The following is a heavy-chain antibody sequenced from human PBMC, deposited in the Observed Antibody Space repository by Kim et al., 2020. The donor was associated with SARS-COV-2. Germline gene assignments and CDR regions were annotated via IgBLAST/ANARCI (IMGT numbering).Heavy chain of an antibody. V-gene: IGHV4-59*09. CDR2: NDRGTT. J-gene: IGHJ5*02. Sequence: NDRGTTTYNPHPKSRVTISVDATKNQFSLKLSSVTAADTAVYYCAGGFDPWGQGTLVTVSS. CDR3: AGGFDP.